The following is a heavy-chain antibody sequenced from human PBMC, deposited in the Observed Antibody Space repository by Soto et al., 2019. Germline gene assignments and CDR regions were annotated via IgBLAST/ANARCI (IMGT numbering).Heavy chain of an antibody. CDR2: ITGSGGST. V-gene: IGHV3-23*01. CDR3: AKGQPGFPNRDV. D-gene: IGHD2-2*01. Sequence: EVQLLESGGGLVQPGGSLRLSCAASGFTFISYAMTWVRQAPGKGLEWVSTITGSGGSTYYADSVRGRFTISRDNSKNTVYLQMNSPAAEDTAVYYCAKGQPGFPNRDVWGQGTTVTVSS. J-gene: IGHJ6*02. CDR1: GFTFISYA.